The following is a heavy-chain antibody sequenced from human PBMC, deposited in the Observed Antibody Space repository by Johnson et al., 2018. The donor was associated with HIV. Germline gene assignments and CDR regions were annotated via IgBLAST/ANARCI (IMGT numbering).Heavy chain of an antibody. D-gene: IGHD2-8*01. V-gene: IGHV3-11*04. Sequence: QVQLVESGGGWVKPGGSLSLSCAASGFTFSDSYMNWIRQAPGKGLEWVSYISGSDGAIWYADSVKGRFTVSRDNAKNSFYLQMNSLRAEDTAVDYCAGSVNAGVRFDIWSQVTLVTVSS. CDR1: GFTFSDSY. J-gene: IGHJ3*02. CDR3: AGSVNAGVRFDI. CDR2: ISGSDGAI.